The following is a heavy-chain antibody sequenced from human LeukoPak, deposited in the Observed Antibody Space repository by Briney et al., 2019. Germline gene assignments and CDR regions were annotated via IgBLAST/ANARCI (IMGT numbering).Heavy chain of an antibody. Sequence: SETLSLTRTVSDGSISNYYWNWIRQPPGKGLEWIGYIYYSGSTNYNPSLKSRVTISVDTSKNQFSLKLSSVSAADTAVYYCARAGGAAAGKRLPFDYWGQGTLVTVSS. CDR3: ARAGGAAAGKRLPFDY. V-gene: IGHV4-59*01. CDR1: DGSISNYY. CDR2: IYYSGST. J-gene: IGHJ4*02. D-gene: IGHD6-13*01.